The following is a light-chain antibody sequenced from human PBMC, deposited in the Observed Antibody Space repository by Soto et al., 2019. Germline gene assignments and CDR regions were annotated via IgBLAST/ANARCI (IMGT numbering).Light chain of an antibody. V-gene: IGLV2-14*01. J-gene: IGLJ2*01. CDR3: TSYTNSITLL. Sequence: QSALTQPASVSGSPGQSITISCTGTSSDVGGSNFVSWYQHHPGKAPKLMLFEVSNRPSGVSNRFSGSKSDNTASLTISGLQPEDEADYYCTSYTNSITLLFGGGTKLTVL. CDR2: EVS. CDR1: SSDVGGSNF.